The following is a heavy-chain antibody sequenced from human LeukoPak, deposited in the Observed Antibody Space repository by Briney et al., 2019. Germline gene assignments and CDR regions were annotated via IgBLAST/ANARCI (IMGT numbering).Heavy chain of an antibody. V-gene: IGHV3-23*01. J-gene: IGHJ4*02. CDR3: AKDLGRYRNNFFDY. D-gene: IGHD1-26*01. Sequence: GGSLRLSRAASGFTFSSIAMSWVRQAPDKGLEWVSTISGSGGGTYYADSVKGRFTIPRDDSKNTLYLQMNSLRADDTAVYYCAKDLGRYRNNFFDYWGQGNLVTVSS. CDR2: ISGSGGGT. CDR1: GFTFSSIA.